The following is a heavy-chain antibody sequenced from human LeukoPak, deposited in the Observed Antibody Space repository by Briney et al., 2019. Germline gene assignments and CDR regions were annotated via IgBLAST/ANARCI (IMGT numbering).Heavy chain of an antibody. CDR2: INHSGST. CDR1: GGSFSGYY. V-gene: IGHV4-34*01. J-gene: IGHJ4*02. CDR3: ARVRRDRNSSGWYYFDY. D-gene: IGHD6-19*01. Sequence: PSETLSLTCAVYGGSFSGYYWSWIRQPPGKGLEWIGEINHSGSTNYNPSLKSRVTISVDTSKNQFSLKLSSVTAADTAVYYCARVRRDRNSSGWYYFDYWGQGTLVTVSS.